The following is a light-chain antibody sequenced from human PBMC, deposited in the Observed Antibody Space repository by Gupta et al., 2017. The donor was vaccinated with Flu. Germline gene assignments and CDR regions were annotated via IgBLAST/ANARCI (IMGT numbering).Light chain of an antibody. CDR3: QQEDSLPIT. Sequence: IQLTQTPPSLSASLGDRVTITCRASHNINNYVNWYQQKPGKVPSLLIYEATNLETGAPSRFSGSGSGTHFTLTIASLRPDDVATYYCQQEDSLPITFGRGTKVEI. CDR2: EAT. J-gene: IGKJ4*01. V-gene: IGKV1-33*01. CDR1: HNINNY.